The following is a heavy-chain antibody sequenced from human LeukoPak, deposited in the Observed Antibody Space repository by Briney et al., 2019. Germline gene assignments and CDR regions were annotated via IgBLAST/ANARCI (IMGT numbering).Heavy chain of an antibody. Sequence: PSETLSLTCTVSGGSISTSSYYWGWIRQPPGKGLEWIGSIYYSGSTYYNPSLKSRVTISVDTSKNQFSLKLSSVTAADTAVYYCARDRGRIMITFGGDHDAFDIWGQGTMVTVSS. J-gene: IGHJ3*02. CDR2: IYYSGST. D-gene: IGHD3-16*01. CDR1: GGSISTSSYY. CDR3: ARDRGRIMITFGGDHDAFDI. V-gene: IGHV4-39*07.